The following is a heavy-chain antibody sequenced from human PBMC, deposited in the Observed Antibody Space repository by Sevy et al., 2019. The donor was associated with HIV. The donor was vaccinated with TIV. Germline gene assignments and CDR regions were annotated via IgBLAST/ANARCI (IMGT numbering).Heavy chain of an antibody. J-gene: IGHJ3*01. D-gene: IGHD1-26*01. CDR2: MKQYGSQK. CDR1: GFTFSGDW. CDR3: ARKVGDM. Sequence: GGTLRLSCAVSGFTFSGDWMSWVRQAPGEGREWVANMKQYGSQKYFLDSVKGRVTISRDYAKNSLYLQMDNLRAEDTAVYYCARKVGDMWGQGTMVTVSS. V-gene: IGHV3-7*01.